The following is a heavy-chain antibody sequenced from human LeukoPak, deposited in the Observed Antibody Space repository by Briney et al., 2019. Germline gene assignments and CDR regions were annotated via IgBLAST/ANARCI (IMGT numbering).Heavy chain of an antibody. V-gene: IGHV4-39*01. Sequence: PSETLSLTCTVSGGSISSTNYYWAWIRQPPGKGLEWIGSIYYSGSTHYNPSLKSRVTISVDTSKNQFSLKLSSVTAADTAVYYCARHQYSSSWYDYWGQGTLVTVSS. CDR3: ARHQYSSSWYDY. J-gene: IGHJ4*02. CDR1: GGSISSTNYY. CDR2: IYYSGST. D-gene: IGHD6-13*01.